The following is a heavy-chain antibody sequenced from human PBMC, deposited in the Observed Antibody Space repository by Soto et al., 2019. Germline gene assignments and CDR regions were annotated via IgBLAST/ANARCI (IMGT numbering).Heavy chain of an antibody. CDR2: IKQDGSEK. CDR3: ARDISWYGPRWFDP. J-gene: IGHJ5*02. D-gene: IGHD1-20*01. V-gene: IGHV3-7*01. CDR1: GFTFSSYW. Sequence: GGSLRLSCAASGFTFSSYWMSWVRQAPGKGLEWVANIKQDGSEKYYVDSVKGRFTISRDNAKNSLYLQMNSLRAEDTAVYYCARDISWYGPRWFDPWGQGTLVTVST.